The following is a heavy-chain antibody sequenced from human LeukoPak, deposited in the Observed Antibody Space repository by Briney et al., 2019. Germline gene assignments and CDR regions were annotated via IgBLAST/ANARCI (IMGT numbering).Heavy chain of an antibody. J-gene: IGHJ6*03. CDR3: ARVSWGANYYYYYHMDV. CDR2: IYYSGST. Sequence: SETLSLTCTVSGGSISSYYWSWIRQPPGKGLEWIGYIYYSGSTNYNPSLKSRVTISVDTSKNQFSLKLSSVTAADTAVYYCARVSWGANYYYYYHMDVWGKGTTVTISS. D-gene: IGHD3-16*01. CDR1: GGSISSYY. V-gene: IGHV4-59*01.